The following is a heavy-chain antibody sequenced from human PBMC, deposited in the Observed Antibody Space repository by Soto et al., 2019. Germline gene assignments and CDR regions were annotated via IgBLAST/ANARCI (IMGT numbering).Heavy chain of an antibody. J-gene: IGHJ5*02. CDR1: GFTFSSYG. V-gene: IGHV3-33*01. CDR2: IWYDGSNK. D-gene: IGHD2-2*01. Sequence: GGSLRLSCAASGFTFSSYGMHWVRQAPGKGLEWVAVIWYDGSNKYYADSVKGRFTISRDNSKNTLYLQMNSLRAEDTAVYYCASTSVPAAPFDPWGQGTLVTVSS. CDR3: ASTSVPAAPFDP.